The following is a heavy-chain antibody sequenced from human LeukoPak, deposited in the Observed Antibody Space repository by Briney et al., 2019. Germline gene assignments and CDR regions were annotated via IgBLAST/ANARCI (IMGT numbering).Heavy chain of an antibody. CDR2: IYISGST. CDR1: GGSISSSY. Sequence: SETLSLTCTVSGGSISSSYYSWIRQPAGKGLEWIGRIYISGSTNYNPSLKSRVTMSVDTSKNQFSLKLSSVTAANTAVYYCARAGQFISARPITFDYWGQGSLVTVSS. CDR3: ARAGQFISARPITFDY. J-gene: IGHJ4*02. D-gene: IGHD6-6*01. V-gene: IGHV4-4*07.